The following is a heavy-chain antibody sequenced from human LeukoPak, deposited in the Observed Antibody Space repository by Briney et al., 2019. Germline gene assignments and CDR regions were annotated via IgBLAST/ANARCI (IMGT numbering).Heavy chain of an antibody. V-gene: IGHV3-30*18. CDR3: AKGRRTVTTYSDY. CDR2: ISYDGSNK. D-gene: IGHD4-17*01. J-gene: IGHJ4*02. CDR1: GFTFSSYG. Sequence: SLRLSCAASGFTFSSYGMHWVRQAPGKGLEGVAVISYDGSNKYYADSVKGRFTISRDNSKNTLYLQMNSLRAEDTAVYYCAKGRRTVTTYSDYWGQGTLVTVSS.